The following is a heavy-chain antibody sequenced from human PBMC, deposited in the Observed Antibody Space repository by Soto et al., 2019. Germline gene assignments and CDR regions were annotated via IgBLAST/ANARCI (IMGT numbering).Heavy chain of an antibody. Sequence: QVQLVQSGAEVKKPGSSVKVSCKASGGTFSSYAISWVRQAPGQGLEWMGGSITIFGTANYAQKFQGRDTITADESTSTDYMETSSLRAEDTAVYYCARDRGAGYCSGGSCYYFDYWGQGTLVTVS. CDR1: GGTFSSYA. V-gene: IGHV1-69*01. D-gene: IGHD2-15*01. CDR2: SITIFGTA. CDR3: ARDRGAGYCSGGSCYYFDY. J-gene: IGHJ4*02.